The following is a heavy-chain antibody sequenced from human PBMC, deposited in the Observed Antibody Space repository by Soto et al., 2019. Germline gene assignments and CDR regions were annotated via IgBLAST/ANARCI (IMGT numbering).Heavy chain of an antibody. V-gene: IGHV3-15*01. Sequence: EVQLVESGGGLAKPGGSLRLSCTASGFTFSNMWMSWVRQAPGKGLEWVGRIKDKTDGGTTDYAAPVKGRFAISRDDSKSRLYLQMNSLKTDDTAVYYCTTGHYWGQGTLVTVSS. CDR3: TTGHY. CDR1: GFTFSNMW. CDR2: IKDKTDGGTT. J-gene: IGHJ4*02.